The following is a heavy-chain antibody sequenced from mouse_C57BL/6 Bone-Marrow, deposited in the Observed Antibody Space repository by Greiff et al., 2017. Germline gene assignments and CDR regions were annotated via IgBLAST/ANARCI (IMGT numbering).Heavy chain of an antibody. CDR2: IDPSDSYT. D-gene: IGHD2-2*01. CDR1: GYTFTSYW. J-gene: IGHJ3*01. Sequence: QVQLQQPGAELVRPGTSVTLSCKASGYTFTSYWMHWVKQRPGQGLEWIGVIDPSDSYTNYNPKFKGKATLTVDTSSSTAYMQLSSLTSEDSAVYYCARDYGYDAGFAYWGQGTLVTVSA. V-gene: IGHV1-59*01. CDR3: ARDYGYDAGFAY.